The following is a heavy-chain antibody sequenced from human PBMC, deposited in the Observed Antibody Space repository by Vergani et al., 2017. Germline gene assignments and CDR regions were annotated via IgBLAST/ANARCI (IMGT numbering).Heavy chain of an antibody. CDR3: ARGCSPLRLCGYFDY. V-gene: IGHV4-34*01. D-gene: IGHD2-21*01. Sequence: QVQLQQWGAGLLKPSETLSLTCAVYGGSFSGYYWSWIRQPPGKGLEWIGEINHSGSTNYNPSLKSRVTISVDTSKNQFSLKLSSVTAADTAVYYCARGCSPLRLCGYFDYWGQGTLVTVSS. CDR2: INHSGST. J-gene: IGHJ4*02. CDR1: GGSFSGYY.